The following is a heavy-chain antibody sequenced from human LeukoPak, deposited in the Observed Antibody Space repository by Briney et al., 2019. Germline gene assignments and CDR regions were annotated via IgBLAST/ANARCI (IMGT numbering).Heavy chain of an antibody. V-gene: IGHV1-2*02. CDR2: INPNSGGT. CDR3: ARAAPRDYSGGRWFFDWFDP. Sequence: ASVKVSCKASGYTFSGYYMHWMRQAPGQGLEWVGWINPNSGGTNYAQKFQGRVTMTGDTSISTVYMELNRLRSDGTAVYYCARAAPRDYSGGRWFFDWFDPRGQGTLVTVFS. J-gene: IGHJ5*02. D-gene: IGHD2-15*01. CDR1: GYTFSGYY.